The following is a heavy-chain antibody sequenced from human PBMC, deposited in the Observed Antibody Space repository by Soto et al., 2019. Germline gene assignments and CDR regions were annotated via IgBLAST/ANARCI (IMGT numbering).Heavy chain of an antibody. Sequence: QVQLVESGGGSVKPGGSLRLSCAASGFTFSDYYMSWIRQAPGEGLEWGSYISFNGGTIYYADSVKGRFTISRDNVKNSLYLQMNSLGAEDTAVYYCARESAMTTVTTAVAFDVWGQGTMVTVSS. CDR3: ARESAMTTVTTAVAFDV. CDR1: GFTFSDYY. J-gene: IGHJ3*01. D-gene: IGHD4-4*01. V-gene: IGHV3-11*01. CDR2: ISFNGGTI.